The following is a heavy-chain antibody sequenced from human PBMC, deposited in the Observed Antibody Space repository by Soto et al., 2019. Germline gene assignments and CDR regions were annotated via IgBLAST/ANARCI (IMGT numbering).Heavy chain of an antibody. D-gene: IGHD3-22*01. CDR3: ATPPTDYYDSSGHLDYSK. CDR1: GSSCSCSI. J-gene: IGHJ4*02. Sequence: GGALIFSCASCGSSCSCSIMYEVQQPGGGGQELGTNITISSTANYYAGSVKGRFSISRDNARHSLYLQMNSLRDEDTAVYYCATPPTDYYDSSGHLDYSKWGQGTLVTVSS. V-gene: IGHV3-48*02. CDR2: ITISSTAN.